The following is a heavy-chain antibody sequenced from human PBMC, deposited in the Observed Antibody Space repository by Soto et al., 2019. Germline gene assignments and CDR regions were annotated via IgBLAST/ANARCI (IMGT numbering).Heavy chain of an antibody. J-gene: IGHJ6*02. V-gene: IGHV4-59*08. CDR2: IHFSGNS. D-gene: IGHD3-10*01. CDR3: ARHLWGSGSPFFLHYYGMDV. CDR1: GASISSYY. Sequence: TSETLSLTCTVSGASISSYYWNWIRQAPAKGLEWIGFIHFSGNSYFNPSLKSRLAMSVDTSKNQFSLKLSSVTAADTAVYYCARHLWGSGSPFFLHYYGMDVWGQGTTVTSP.